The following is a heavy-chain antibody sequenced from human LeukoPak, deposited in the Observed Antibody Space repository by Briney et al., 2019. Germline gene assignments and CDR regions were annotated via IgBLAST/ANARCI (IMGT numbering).Heavy chain of an antibody. Sequence: GGSLRLSCVVSGFSFGSEAMSWVRQAPGKGLEWVAVISYNGNNKYYADSVKGRFTISRDNSKNTLYLQMNSLRVEDTAVYYCAREGRRYDSSGYYDYWGQGTLVTVSS. V-gene: IGHV3-30-3*01. CDR1: GFSFGSEA. J-gene: IGHJ4*02. CDR3: AREGRRYDSSGYYDY. CDR2: ISYNGNNK. D-gene: IGHD3-22*01.